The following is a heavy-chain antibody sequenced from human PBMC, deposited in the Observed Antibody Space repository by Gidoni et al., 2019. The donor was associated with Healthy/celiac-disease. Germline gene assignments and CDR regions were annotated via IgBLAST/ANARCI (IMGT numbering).Heavy chain of an antibody. CDR2: INPTSGGT. CDR3: ARDSMDILTGVPNGDAFDI. D-gene: IGHD3-9*01. Sequence: QVQLVQAGAEVKKPGASVKVSCKASGDTLTGYYMHWVRQAPGQGLEWMGWINPTSGGTNYAQKFQGRVTITRDTSISTAYMELSRLRSDDTAVYYCARDSMDILTGVPNGDAFDIWGQGTMVTVSS. V-gene: IGHV1-2*02. CDR1: GDTLTGYY. J-gene: IGHJ3*02.